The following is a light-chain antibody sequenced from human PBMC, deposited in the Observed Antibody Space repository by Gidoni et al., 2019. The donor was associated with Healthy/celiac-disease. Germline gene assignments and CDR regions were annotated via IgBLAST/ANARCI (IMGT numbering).Light chain of an antibody. CDR2: AAS. V-gene: IGKV1-39*01. Sequence: DIQMTQSPSYLSASVGDRVTITCRASQSISSYLNLYQQKPGKAPKLLIYAASSLQSGVPSRFSGSGSGTDFTLTISSLQPEDFATYYCQQSYSTRLTFGGGTKVEIK. CDR1: QSISSY. CDR3: QQSYSTRLT. J-gene: IGKJ4*01.